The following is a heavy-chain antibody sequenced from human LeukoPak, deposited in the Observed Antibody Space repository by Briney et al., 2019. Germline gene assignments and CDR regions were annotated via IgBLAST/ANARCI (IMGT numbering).Heavy chain of an antibody. J-gene: IGHJ4*02. CDR3: ARVAYSGYDYRGYFDY. CDR2: IYYSGST. V-gene: IGHV4-39*07. Sequence: SETLSLTCTVSGGSISSSSYYWGWIRQPPGKGLEWIGSIYYSGSTYYNPSLKSRVTISVDTSKNQFSLKLSSVTAADTAVFYCARVAYSGYDYRGYFDYWGQGTLVTVSS. CDR1: GGSISSSSYY. D-gene: IGHD5-12*01.